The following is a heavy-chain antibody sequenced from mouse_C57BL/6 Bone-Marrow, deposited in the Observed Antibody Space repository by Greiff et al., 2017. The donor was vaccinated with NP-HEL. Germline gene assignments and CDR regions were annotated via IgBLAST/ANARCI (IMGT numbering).Heavy chain of an antibody. CDR2: ISYSGST. V-gene: IGHV3-8*01. Sequence: EVMLVESGPGLAKPSQTLSLTCSVTGYSITSDYWNWIRKFPGNKLEYMGYISYSGSTYYNPSLKSRISITRDTSKNQYYLQLTSVTTEDTATYYCARWIYYYGSSYGYFDVWGTGTTVTVSS. CDR3: ARWIYYYGSSYGYFDV. CDR1: GYSITSDY. D-gene: IGHD1-1*01. J-gene: IGHJ1*03.